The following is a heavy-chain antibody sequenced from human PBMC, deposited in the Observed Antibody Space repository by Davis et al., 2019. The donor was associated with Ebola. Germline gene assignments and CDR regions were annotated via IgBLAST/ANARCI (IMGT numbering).Heavy chain of an antibody. CDR1: GYTLTELS. CDR2: FDPEDGET. Sequence: AASVKVSCKVSGYTLTELSMHWVRQAPGKGLEWMGGFDPEDGETIYAQKFQGRVTMTEDTSTDTAYMELSSLRSEDTAVYYCARASIRYCSGGSCYSVPPGNWFDPWGQGTLVTVSS. CDR3: ARASIRYCSGGSCYSVPPGNWFDP. V-gene: IGHV1-24*01. J-gene: IGHJ5*02. D-gene: IGHD2-15*01.